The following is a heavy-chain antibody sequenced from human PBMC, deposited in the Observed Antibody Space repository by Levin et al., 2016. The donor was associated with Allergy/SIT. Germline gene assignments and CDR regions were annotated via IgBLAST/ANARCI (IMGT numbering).Heavy chain of an antibody. Sequence: LTCAVSGFTLRSPWMNWVRQAPGKGLEWVGRIKSEADGGTADYTAPVKGRFTISRDDSKDTLYLQMNSLKIEDTAVYYCTTFLAWGQGTLVTVSS. V-gene: IGHV3-15*01. CDR1: GFTLRSPW. CDR3: TTFLA. J-gene: IGHJ4*02. CDR2: IKSEADGGTA.